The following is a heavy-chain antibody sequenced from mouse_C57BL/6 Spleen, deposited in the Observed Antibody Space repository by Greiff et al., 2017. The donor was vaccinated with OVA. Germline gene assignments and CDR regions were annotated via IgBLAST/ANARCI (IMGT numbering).Heavy chain of an antibody. V-gene: IGHV2-9-1*01. D-gene: IGHD1-1*01. Sequence: VKLQESGPGLVAPSQSLSITCTVPGFSLTSYAISWVRQPPGKGLEWLGVIWTGGGTNYNSALKSRLSISKDNSKSQVFLKMNSLQTEDTARYYCARNYYGSSYVPLYYAMDYWGQGTSVTVSS. CDR1: GFSLTSYA. J-gene: IGHJ4*01. CDR3: ARNYYGSSYVPLYYAMDY. CDR2: IWTGGGT.